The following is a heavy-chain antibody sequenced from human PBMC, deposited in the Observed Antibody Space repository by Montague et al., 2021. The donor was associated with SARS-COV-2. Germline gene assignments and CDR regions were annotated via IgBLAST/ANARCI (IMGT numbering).Heavy chain of an antibody. D-gene: IGHD2-21*02. CDR1: GFNFPRYC. Sequence: SLRLSCPASGFNFPRYCMHWVRQSPGRGLEWVARICDGVRRISYADSVRDRFTVSRDNAKNTLSLLMNNLSGEDTAVYYCVRDGGDDKHDWWFDLWGRGTHVSVSS. CDR2: ICDGVRRI. CDR3: VRDGGDDKHDWWFDL. J-gene: IGHJ2*01. V-gene: IGHV3-74*01.